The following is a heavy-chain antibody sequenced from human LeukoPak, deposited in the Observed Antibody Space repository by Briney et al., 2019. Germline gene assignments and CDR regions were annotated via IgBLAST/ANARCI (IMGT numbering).Heavy chain of an antibody. D-gene: IGHD3-10*01. Sequence: PGGSLRLSCAASGFTFSTYAMYWVRQAPGKGLEWVSIISGSGGSTYYADSVKGRFTISRDNSKNTLYLQMNSLRADDTAVYYCVKGEVRMVRGALDIWGQGTMVTVSS. CDR2: ISGSGGST. CDR3: VKGEVRMVRGALDI. CDR1: GFTFSTYA. J-gene: IGHJ3*02. V-gene: IGHV3-23*01.